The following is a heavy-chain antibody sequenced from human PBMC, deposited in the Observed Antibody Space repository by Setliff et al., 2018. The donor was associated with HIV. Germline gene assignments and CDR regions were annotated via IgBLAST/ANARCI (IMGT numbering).Heavy chain of an antibody. D-gene: IGHD3-10*02. CDR2: TSFDEGIK. CDR3: ARERATSFDVRTLYPREYFHH. J-gene: IGHJ1*01. V-gene: IGHV3-30*04. Sequence: PGGSLRLSCVGSGFTFSGFTMHWVRQAPGKGLEWVAVTSFDEGIKYYADSVKGRFTISRDNSRYTLSLQLNSLRAEDTAVYYCARERATSFDVRTLYPREYFHHWGQGTLVTVSS. CDR1: GFTFSGFT.